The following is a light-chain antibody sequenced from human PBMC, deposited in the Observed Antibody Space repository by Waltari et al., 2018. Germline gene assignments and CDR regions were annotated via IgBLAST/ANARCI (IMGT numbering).Light chain of an antibody. Sequence: SYVLTQPPSASVAPGKTARITRGGNNVGSKSVHWYQQKPGKAPLLVVYDDSARPFGIPDPFSGANSGNTATLTISRVENGDEADYYCQVWDTSSDRVVFGGGTKLTVL. V-gene: IGLV3-21*03. J-gene: IGLJ2*01. CDR1: NVGSKS. CDR3: QVWDTSSDRVV. CDR2: DDS.